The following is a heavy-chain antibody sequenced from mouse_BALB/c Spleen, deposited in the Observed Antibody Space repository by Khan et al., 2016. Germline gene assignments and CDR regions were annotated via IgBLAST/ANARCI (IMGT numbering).Heavy chain of an antibody. Sequence: QVQLQQSGAELVRPGGSVKLSCKASGYSFTSFWMNWVKQRPGQGLEWIGMIHPYDSDINLNQRFKDQATLTVDKSSTTAYMQLSSLTSEDSAAYYCARSCYGNHPYYAMDYWGQGTSVTVSA. CDR3: ARSCYGNHPYYAMDY. V-gene: IGHV1-74*01. CDR2: IHPYDSDI. D-gene: IGHD2-1*01. CDR1: GYSFTSFW. J-gene: IGHJ4*01.